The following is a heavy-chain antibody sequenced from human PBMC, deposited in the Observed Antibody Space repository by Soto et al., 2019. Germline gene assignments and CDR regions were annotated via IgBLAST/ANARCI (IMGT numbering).Heavy chain of an antibody. V-gene: IGHV3-23*01. Sequence: GGSLRLSCAASGFTFSSYAMSWVRQAPGKGLEWVSAISGSGGSTYYADSVKGRFTISRDNSKNTLYLQMNSLRAEDTAVYYCAKDHQGGCSGGSCYTGYYYYYYMDVWGKGTTVTVSS. D-gene: IGHD2-15*01. J-gene: IGHJ6*03. CDR2: ISGSGGST. CDR1: GFTFSSYA. CDR3: AKDHQGGCSGGSCYTGYYYYYYMDV.